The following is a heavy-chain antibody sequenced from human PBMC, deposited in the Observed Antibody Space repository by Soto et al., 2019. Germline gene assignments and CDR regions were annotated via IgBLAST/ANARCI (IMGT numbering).Heavy chain of an antibody. CDR2: IYHSGST. J-gene: IGHJ4*02. CDR1: GGSISSSNW. CDR3: ASLVVVTAMVVDY. D-gene: IGHD2-21*02. Sequence: SETLSLTCAVSGGSISSSNWWSWVRQPPGKGLEWIGEIYHSGSTNYNPSLKSRVTISVDKSKNQFSLKLSSVTAADTAVYYCASLVVVTAMVVDYWGQGTLVTVSS. V-gene: IGHV4-4*02.